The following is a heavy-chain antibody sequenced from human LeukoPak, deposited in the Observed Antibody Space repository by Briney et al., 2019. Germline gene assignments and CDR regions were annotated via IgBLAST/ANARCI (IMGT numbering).Heavy chain of an antibody. J-gene: IGHJ6*02. CDR3: AREISPITIFGVVIPNYYYYGMDV. V-gene: IGHV3-30*03. Sequence: GGSLRLSCAASGFTFSSYGMHWVRQAPGKGLEWVAVISYDGSNKYYADSVKGRFTISRDNSKNTLYLQMNSLRAEDTAVYYCAREISPITIFGVVIPNYYYYGMDVWGQGTTVTVSS. D-gene: IGHD3-3*01. CDR1: GFTFSSYG. CDR2: ISYDGSNK.